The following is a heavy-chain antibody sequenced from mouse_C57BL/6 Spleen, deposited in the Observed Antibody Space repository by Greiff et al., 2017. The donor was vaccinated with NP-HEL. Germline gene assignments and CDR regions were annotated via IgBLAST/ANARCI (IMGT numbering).Heavy chain of an antibody. V-gene: IGHV3-6*01. Sequence: EVQLQQSGPGLVKPSQSLSLTCSVTGYSITSGYYWNWIRQFPGNKLEWMGYISYDGSNNYNPSHKNRISITRDTSKNQCFLKLNSVTTEDTATYYCARDPDYDGVDYWGQGTTLTVSS. CDR1: GYSITSGYY. J-gene: IGHJ2*01. D-gene: IGHD2-4*01. CDR2: ISYDGSN. CDR3: ARDPDYDGVDY.